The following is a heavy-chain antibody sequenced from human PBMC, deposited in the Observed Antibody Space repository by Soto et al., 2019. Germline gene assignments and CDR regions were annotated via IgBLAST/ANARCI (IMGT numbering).Heavy chain of an antibody. CDR2: ISAYNGNT. V-gene: IGHV1-18*01. J-gene: IGHJ6*02. CDR1: GYTFTSYG. CDR3: ARRDYYDRSMDV. Sequence: ASVKVSCTASGYTFTSYGIRWVRQAPGQGLEWMGWISAYNGNTNYAQKLQGRVTMTTDTSTSTAYMELRSLRSDDTAVYYCARRDYYDRSMDVWGQGTTVTVSS. D-gene: IGHD3-10*02.